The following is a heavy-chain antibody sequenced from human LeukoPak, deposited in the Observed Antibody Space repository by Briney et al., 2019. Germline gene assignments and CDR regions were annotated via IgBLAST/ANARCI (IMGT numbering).Heavy chain of an antibody. CDR2: ISGSGGST. V-gene: IGHV3-23*01. Sequence: GGSLRLSCAASGFTFNAFGMNWVRQAPGKGLEWVSAISGSGGSTYYADSVKGRFTISRDNSKNTLYLQMNSLRAEDTAVYYCAKSSIAVAGTEFDYWGQGTLVTVSS. CDR3: AKSSIAVAGTEFDY. D-gene: IGHD6-19*01. J-gene: IGHJ4*02. CDR1: GFTFNAFG.